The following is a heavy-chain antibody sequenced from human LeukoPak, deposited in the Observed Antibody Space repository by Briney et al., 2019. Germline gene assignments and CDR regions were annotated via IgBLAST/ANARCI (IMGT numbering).Heavy chain of an antibody. CDR3: ARAPGDHYYYYYMDV. CDR1: GGSISSSSYY. V-gene: IGHV4-39*07. Sequence: PSETLSLTCTVSGGSISSSSYYWGWIRQPPGKGLEWIGSIHYSGSTNYNPSLKSRVTISVDTSKNQFSLKLNSVTAADTAVYYCARAPGDHYYYYYMDVWGKGTTVTVSS. D-gene: IGHD3-10*01. CDR2: IHYSGST. J-gene: IGHJ6*03.